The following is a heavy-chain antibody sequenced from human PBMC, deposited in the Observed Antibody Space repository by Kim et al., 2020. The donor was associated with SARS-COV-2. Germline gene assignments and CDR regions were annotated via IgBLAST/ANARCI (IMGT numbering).Heavy chain of an antibody. V-gene: IGHV4-61*01. Sequence: SETLSLTCTVSGGSVSSGSYYWSWIRQTPGKGLEWIGYIYYSGSTNYNPSLKSRVTISVDTSKNQFSLKLSSVTAADTAVYYCAREPYVWGRMDVWGQGTTVTVSS. CDR1: GGSVSSGSYY. CDR2: IYYSGST. J-gene: IGHJ6*02. D-gene: IGHD3-16*01. CDR3: AREPYVWGRMDV.